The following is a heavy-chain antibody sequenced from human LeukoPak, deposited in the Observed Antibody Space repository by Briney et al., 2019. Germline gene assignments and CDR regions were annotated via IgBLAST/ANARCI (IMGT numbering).Heavy chain of an antibody. CDR2: ISGSGGST. D-gene: IGHD3-22*01. V-gene: IGHV3-23*01. J-gene: IGHJ4*02. CDR1: GGSISSSSYY. Sequence: ETLSLTCTVSGGSISSSSYYWGWIRQPPGKGLEWVSGISGSGGSTYYADSVKGRFTISRDNSKNTLYLQMNSLRAEDTAVYYCAKDSYRYYYDTSGYHYDYWGQGTLVTVSS. CDR3: AKDSYRYYYDTSGYHYDY.